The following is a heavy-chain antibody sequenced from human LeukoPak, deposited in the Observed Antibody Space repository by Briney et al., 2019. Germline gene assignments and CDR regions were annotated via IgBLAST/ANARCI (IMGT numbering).Heavy chain of an antibody. CDR1: GFTLSSYA. J-gene: IGHJ4*02. D-gene: IGHD5-18*01. Sequence: GRSLRLSCAASGFTLSSYAMHWVRQAPGKGLEWVAVISYDGSNKYYADSVKGRFTISRDISRNTLYLQMNSLRAEDTAVYYCAREWGRGYSYGYLGYWGQGTLVTVSS. V-gene: IGHV3-30-3*01. CDR2: ISYDGSNK. CDR3: AREWGRGYSYGYLGY.